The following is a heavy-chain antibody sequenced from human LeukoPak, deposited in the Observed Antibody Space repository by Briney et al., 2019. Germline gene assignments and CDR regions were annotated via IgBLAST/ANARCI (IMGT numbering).Heavy chain of an antibody. Sequence: SETLSLTCAVFGGSFSGYFWSWIRQPPGKGLEWIGEINESGSTNYNPSLKSRVTISIDTSKNQFSLKLSSVTAPDTAVYYCARRRRAAAGTGNFDYWGQGTLVTVSS. V-gene: IGHV4-34*01. CDR2: INESGST. CDR1: GGSFSGYF. CDR3: ARRRRAAAGTGNFDY. J-gene: IGHJ4*02. D-gene: IGHD6-13*01.